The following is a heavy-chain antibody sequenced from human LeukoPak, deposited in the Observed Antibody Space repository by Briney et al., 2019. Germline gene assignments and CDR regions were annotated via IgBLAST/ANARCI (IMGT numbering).Heavy chain of an antibody. CDR1: GGSISSYY. V-gene: IGHV4-59*01. D-gene: IGHD5-24*01. CDR2: IYYSGST. CDR3: AREGDGYNRKAFDI. Sequence: PSETLSLTCTVSGGSISSYYWSWIRQPPGKGLVWIGYIYYSGSTNYNPSLKSRVTISVDTFKNQFSLKLSSVTAADTAVYYCAREGDGYNRKAFDIWGQGTMVTVSS. J-gene: IGHJ3*02.